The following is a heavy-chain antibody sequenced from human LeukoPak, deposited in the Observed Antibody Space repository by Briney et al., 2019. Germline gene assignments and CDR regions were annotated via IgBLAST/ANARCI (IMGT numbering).Heavy chain of an antibody. J-gene: IGHJ4*02. Sequence: SETLSLTCTVSGGSISSGGYYWSWLRQHPGKGLEWIGYIYYSGSTYYNPSLKSRVTISVDTSKNQFSLKLSSVTAADTAVYYCARFDCSGGSCYSGYWGQGTLVTVSS. CDR3: ARFDCSGGSCYSGY. D-gene: IGHD2-15*01. V-gene: IGHV4-31*03. CDR2: IYYSGST. CDR1: GGSISSGGYY.